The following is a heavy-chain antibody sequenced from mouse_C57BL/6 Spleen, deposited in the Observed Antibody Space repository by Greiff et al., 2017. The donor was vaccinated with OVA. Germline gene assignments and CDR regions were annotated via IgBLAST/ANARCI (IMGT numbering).Heavy chain of an antibody. CDR2: IRHKANNHAT. CDR1: GFTFSDAW. J-gene: IGHJ3*01. CDR3: TNWDEKGFAY. V-gene: IGHV6-6*01. D-gene: IGHD4-1*01. Sequence: EVKLVESGGGLVQPGGSMKLSCAASGFTFSDAWMDWVRQSPEKGLEWVAEIRHKANNHATYYAESVKGRFTISRDDSKSGVYLQMNSLRAEDTGIYYGTNWDEKGFAYWGQGTLVTVSA.